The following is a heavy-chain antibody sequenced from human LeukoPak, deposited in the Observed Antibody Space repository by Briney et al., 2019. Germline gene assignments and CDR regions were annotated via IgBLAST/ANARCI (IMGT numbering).Heavy chain of an antibody. D-gene: IGHD3-22*01. V-gene: IGHV6-1*01. J-gene: IGHJ3*02. CDR3: ARVVRITMTRGAFDI. CDR2: TYYRSKLYN. Sequence: SQTLSLTCAISGDSVSSNSAAWNWVRQSPSRGLEWLGRTYYRSKLYNDYAVSVKSLITINPDTSKNQFSLQLNSVTPEDTAVYYCARVVRITMTRGAFDIWGQGTMVTVSS. CDR1: GDSVSSNSAA.